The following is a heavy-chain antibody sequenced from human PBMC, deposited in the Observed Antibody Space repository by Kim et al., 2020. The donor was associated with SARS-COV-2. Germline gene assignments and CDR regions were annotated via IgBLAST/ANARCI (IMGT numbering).Heavy chain of an antibody. CDR3: AKSMGFGELANYFGMDV. J-gene: IGHJ6*02. Sequence: VKGRFTISRDNSKNTLYLKVNSLRAEDTAVYYCAKSMGFGELANYFGMDVWGQGTTVTVSS. V-gene: IGHV3-30*02. D-gene: IGHD3-10*01.